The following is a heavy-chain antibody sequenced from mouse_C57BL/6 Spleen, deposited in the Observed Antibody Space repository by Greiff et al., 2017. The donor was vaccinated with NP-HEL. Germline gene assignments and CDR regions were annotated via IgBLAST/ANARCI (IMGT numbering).Heavy chain of an antibody. CDR3: AREGYS. Sequence: EVKLQESGPGLVKPSQSLSLTCSVTGYSITSGYYWNWIRQFPGNKLEWMGYISYDGSNNYNPSLKNRISITRDTSKNQFFLKLNSVTTEDTATYYCAREGYSWGQGTSVTVSS. J-gene: IGHJ4*01. V-gene: IGHV3-6*01. CDR2: ISYDGSN. CDR1: GYSITSGYY.